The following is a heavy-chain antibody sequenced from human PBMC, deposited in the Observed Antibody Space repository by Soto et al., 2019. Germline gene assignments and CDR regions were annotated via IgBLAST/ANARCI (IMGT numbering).Heavy chain of an antibody. CDR1: GFTFSSYG. Sequence: GGSLRLSCAASGFTFSSYGMHWVRQAPGKGLEWVAVIWYDGSNKYYADSVKGRFTISRDNSKNTLYLQMNSLRAEDTAVYYCARDRPLYCSGGSCYSGAARGYYYYGMDVWGQGTTVTVSS. CDR2: IWYDGSNK. V-gene: IGHV3-33*01. CDR3: ARDRPLYCSGGSCYSGAARGYYYYGMDV. J-gene: IGHJ6*02. D-gene: IGHD2-15*01.